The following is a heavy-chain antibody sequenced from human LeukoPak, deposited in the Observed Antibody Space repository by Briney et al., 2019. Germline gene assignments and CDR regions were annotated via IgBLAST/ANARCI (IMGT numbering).Heavy chain of an antibody. Sequence: SETLSLTCTVSGGSISSSSYYWGWIRQPPGKGLEWIGCIYYSGSTYYNPSLKSRVTISVDTSKNQFSLKLSSVTAADTAVYYCARRINSGWYESWFDPWGQGTLVTVSS. CDR3: ARRINSGWYESWFDP. CDR1: GGSISSSSYY. J-gene: IGHJ5*02. D-gene: IGHD6-19*01. V-gene: IGHV4-39*01. CDR2: IYYSGST.